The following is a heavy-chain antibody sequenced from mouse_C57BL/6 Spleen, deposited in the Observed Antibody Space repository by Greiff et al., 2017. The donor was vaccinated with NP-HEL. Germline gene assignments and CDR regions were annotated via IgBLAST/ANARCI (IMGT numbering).Heavy chain of an antibody. CDR1: GFTFTDYY. Sequence: EVQLVESGGGLVQPGGSLSLSCAASGFTFTDYYMSWVRQPPGKALEWLGFIRNKANGYTTEYSASVKGRFTISRDNSQSILYLQMNALRAEDSATYYCASYIYYDSFDYWGQGTTLTVSS. CDR3: ASYIYYDSFDY. D-gene: IGHD2-4*01. J-gene: IGHJ2*01. V-gene: IGHV7-3*01. CDR2: IRNKANGYTT.